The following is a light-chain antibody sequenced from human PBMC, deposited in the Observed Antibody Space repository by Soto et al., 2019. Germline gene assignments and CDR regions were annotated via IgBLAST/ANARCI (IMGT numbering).Light chain of an antibody. Sequence: DIQMTQSPSTLSASVGDRVTITCRASQSISSWLAWYQQKPGKAPKLLIYKASILESGGTSRVCGSGSGTGSSSTIDSLQPDDIPTYEGQQYNSYWTCGQGTKVEIK. V-gene: IGKV1-5*03. CDR3: QQYNSYWT. CDR2: KAS. CDR1: QSISSW. J-gene: IGKJ1*01.